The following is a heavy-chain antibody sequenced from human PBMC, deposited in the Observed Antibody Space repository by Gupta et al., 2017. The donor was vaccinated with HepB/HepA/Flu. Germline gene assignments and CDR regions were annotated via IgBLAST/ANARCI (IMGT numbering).Heavy chain of an antibody. CDR1: GYTFTGYY. CDR2: INPNSGGT. J-gene: IGHJ6*03. V-gene: IGHV1-2*02. D-gene: IGHD2-2*01. CDR3: ARGSAIVVVPAASGHRYYYMDV. Sequence: QVQLVQSGAEVKKPGASVKVSCKASGYTFTGYYMPWVRQAPGRGLEWMGWINPNSGGTKFAQKFQGRVTMTRDTSISTAYMELSSLRSDDTAVYYCARGSAIVVVPAASGHRYYYMDVWGKGTTVTVSS.